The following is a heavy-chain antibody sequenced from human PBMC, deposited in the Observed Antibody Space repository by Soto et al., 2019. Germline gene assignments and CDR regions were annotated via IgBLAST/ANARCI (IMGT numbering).Heavy chain of an antibody. CDR1: SGFISSGYW. CDR2: IYQSGST. V-gene: IGHV4-4*02. J-gene: IGHJ4*02. CDR3: TRAGEGSGWRAPLFY. D-gene: IGHD6-19*01. Sequence: QVQLQESGPGLVKPSGTLSLTCAVSSGFISSGYWWSWVRQPPGKGLEWSGEIYQSGSTNYNPSLTSRVTISIDTSKNQFSLKVNSVTAADTAVYYCTRAGEGSGWRAPLFYWGQGTLVTVSS.